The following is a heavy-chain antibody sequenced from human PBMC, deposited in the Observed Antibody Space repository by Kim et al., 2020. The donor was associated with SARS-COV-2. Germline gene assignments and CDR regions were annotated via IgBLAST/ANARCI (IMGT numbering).Heavy chain of an antibody. CDR2: IYYSGST. D-gene: IGHD2-15*01. CDR3: AREQAGCSGGSCYVWFDP. J-gene: IGHJ5*02. CDR1: GGSVSSGSYY. V-gene: IGHV4-61*01. Sequence: SETLSLTCTVSGGSVSSGSYYWSWIRQPPGKGLEWIGYIYYSGSTNYNPSLKSRVTISVDTSKNQFSLKLSSVTAADTAVYYCAREQAGCSGGSCYVWFDPWGQGTLVTVSS.